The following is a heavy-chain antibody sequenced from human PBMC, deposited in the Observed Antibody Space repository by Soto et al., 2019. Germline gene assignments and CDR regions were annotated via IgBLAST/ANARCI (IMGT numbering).Heavy chain of an antibody. CDR1: GYSFSTYW. Sequence: PGEXLKISCTGSGYSFSTYWIGWVRQRPGKGLEGMVIIYPGDSDTRYSPSFQGQVTISADKSINTTYLQWSSLKASDTAIYYCARQAAAGKYYYAMDVWGQGTTVTSP. D-gene: IGHD6-13*01. CDR3: ARQAAAGKYYYAMDV. J-gene: IGHJ6*02. V-gene: IGHV5-51*01. CDR2: IYPGDSDT.